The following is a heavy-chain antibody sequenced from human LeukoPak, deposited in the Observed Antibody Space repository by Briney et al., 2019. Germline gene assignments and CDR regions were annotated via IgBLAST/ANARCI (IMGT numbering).Heavy chain of an antibody. CDR1: GFTFSSYS. V-gene: IGHV3-21*01. CDR2: ISSSSSYI. J-gene: IGHJ5*02. Sequence: GGSLRLSCAASGFTFSSYSMNWVRQAPGKGLEWVSAISSSSSYIYYADSVKGRFTISRDNAKNSLYLQMNSLRAENTAVYYCAPRDWFDPWGQGTLVTVSS. CDR3: APRDWFDP.